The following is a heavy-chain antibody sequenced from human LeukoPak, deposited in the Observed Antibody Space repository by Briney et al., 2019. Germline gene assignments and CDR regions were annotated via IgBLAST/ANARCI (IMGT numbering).Heavy chain of an antibody. J-gene: IGHJ4*02. CDR3: ASGSSLYYYDSSGYYPLRD. Sequence: SETLSLTCAVSGYSISSGYYWSWIRQPPGKGLEWIGEINHSGSTNYNPSLKSRVTISVDTSKNQFSLKLSSVTAADTAVYYCASGSSLYYYDSSGYYPLRDWGQGTLVTVSS. V-gene: IGHV4-38-2*01. CDR2: INHSGST. D-gene: IGHD3-22*01. CDR1: GYSISSGYY.